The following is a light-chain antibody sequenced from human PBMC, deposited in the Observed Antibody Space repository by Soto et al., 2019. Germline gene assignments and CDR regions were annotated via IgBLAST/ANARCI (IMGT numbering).Light chain of an antibody. CDR1: QSVSSY. J-gene: IGKJ5*01. CDR2: DAS. Sequence: EIVMTLSPGTLSLSPGERATLSCRASQSVSSYLAWYQQKPGQAPRLLIYDASNRATGIPARFSGSGSGTDFTLTISSLEPEDFAVYYCQQRSNWAITFGQGTRLEIK. V-gene: IGKV3-11*01. CDR3: QQRSNWAIT.